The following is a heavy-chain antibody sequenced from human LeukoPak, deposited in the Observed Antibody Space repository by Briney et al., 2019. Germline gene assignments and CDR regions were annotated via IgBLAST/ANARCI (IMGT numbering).Heavy chain of an antibody. CDR1: GFTFSTYT. Sequence: GGPLRLSCAASGFTFSTYTMHWVRQAPGKGLEWVAFVSYDGTNKNYADSVKGRFTISRDNSKNTLYLQMNSLRTEDTAVYYCARRMAANAFDIWGQGTMVTVSS. J-gene: IGHJ3*02. CDR3: ARRMAANAFDI. V-gene: IGHV3-30-3*01. CDR2: VSYDGTNK. D-gene: IGHD5-24*01.